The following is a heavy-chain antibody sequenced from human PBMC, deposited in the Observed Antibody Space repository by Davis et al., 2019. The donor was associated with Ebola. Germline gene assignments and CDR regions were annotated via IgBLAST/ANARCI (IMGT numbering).Heavy chain of an antibody. CDR3: ARVRTVTWPHGDYYYGMDV. D-gene: IGHD4-11*01. V-gene: IGHV4-59*01. CDR2: IHYSGLT. CDR1: GGPISSYY. J-gene: IGHJ6*02. Sequence: SETLTLTCTASGGPISSYYRSWIQQPPGKGLEWIGYIHYSGLTNYNPPLKSRVTISVDTSKNQFSLRLRSVTAADTAVYYCARVRTVTWPHGDYYYGMDVWGQGTTVTVSS.